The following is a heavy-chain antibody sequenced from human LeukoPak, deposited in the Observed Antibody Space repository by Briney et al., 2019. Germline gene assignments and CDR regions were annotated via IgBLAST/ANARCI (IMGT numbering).Heavy chain of an antibody. V-gene: IGHV1-8*01. D-gene: IGHD7-27*01. CDR2: MSPNSGDT. CDR3: ARGPPNWGYDY. J-gene: IGHJ4*02. CDR1: GYTFTSYD. Sequence: ASVKVSCKASGYTFTSYDFNWVRQATGQRPEWMGWMSPNSGDTGYVQKFQDRVTMTRNTSISTAYMELSSLRSDDTAVYYCARGPPNWGYDYWGPGTLVTVSS.